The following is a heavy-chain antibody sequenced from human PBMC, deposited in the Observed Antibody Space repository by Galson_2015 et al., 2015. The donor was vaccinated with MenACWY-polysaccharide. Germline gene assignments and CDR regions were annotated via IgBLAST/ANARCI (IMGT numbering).Heavy chain of an antibody. D-gene: IGHD2-15*01. J-gene: IGHJ5*02. CDR2: INADGSAT. CDR3: TKAGAQYCSGSSCYFNWFDP. V-gene: IGHV3-74*01. Sequence: SLRLSCAASGFSFNTYWMHWVRHAPGKGLVWVSRINADGSATGYADSVRGRFTISRDNAKNTLYLEMNSLRAEDTAVYYCTKAGAQYCSGSSCYFNWFDPWGRGILVAVSS. CDR1: GFSFNTYW.